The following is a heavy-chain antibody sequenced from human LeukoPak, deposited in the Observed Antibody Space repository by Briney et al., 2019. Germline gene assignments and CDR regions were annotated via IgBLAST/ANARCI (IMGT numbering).Heavy chain of an antibody. CDR1: GGTISSSTYY. D-gene: IGHD4/OR15-4a*01. J-gene: IGHJ4*02. V-gene: IGHV4-39*01. Sequence: SETLSLTCTASGGTISSSTYYWGWLRQPPGKGLDWTGSIFYSWSTYYNPSLKGRITISVDASKNQFSLKLSSVTAADTAVYYCASMTITLNYFNYWGQGTLVTVSS. CDR2: IFYSWST. CDR3: ASMTITLNYFNY.